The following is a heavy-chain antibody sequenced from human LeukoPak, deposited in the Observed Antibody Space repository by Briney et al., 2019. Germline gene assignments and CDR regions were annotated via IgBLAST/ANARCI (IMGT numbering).Heavy chain of an antibody. D-gene: IGHD6-13*01. J-gene: IGHJ3*02. V-gene: IGHV1-2*06. CDR3: ARIPGYSRNAFDI. Sequence: ASVRVPCKASGYTFTGYYMHWVRQAPGQGLEWMGRINPNSGGTNYAQKFQGRVTMTRDTSISTAYMELSRLRSDDTAVYYCARIPGYSRNAFDIWGQGTMVTVSS. CDR2: INPNSGGT. CDR1: GYTFTGYY.